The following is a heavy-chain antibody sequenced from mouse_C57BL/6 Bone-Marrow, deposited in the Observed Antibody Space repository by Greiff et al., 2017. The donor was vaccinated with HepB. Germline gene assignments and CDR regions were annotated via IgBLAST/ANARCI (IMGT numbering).Heavy chain of an antibody. J-gene: IGHJ3*01. D-gene: IGHD4-1*01. V-gene: IGHV1-5*01. CDR1: GYTFTSYW. Sequence: VQLQQSGTVLARPGASVKMSCKTSGYTFTSYWMHWVKQRPGQGLEWIGAIYPGNSDTSYNQKFTGKAKLTAVTSASTAYMELSSLTNEDSAVYYCTRSWDPGFAYWGQGTLVTVSA. CDR2: IYPGNSDT. CDR3: TRSWDPGFAY.